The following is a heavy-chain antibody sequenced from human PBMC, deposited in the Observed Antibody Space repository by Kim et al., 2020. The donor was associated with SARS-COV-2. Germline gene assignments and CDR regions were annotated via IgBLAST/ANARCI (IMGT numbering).Heavy chain of an antibody. CDR1: GGSISSSSYY. J-gene: IGHJ4*02. D-gene: IGHD3-3*01. CDR3: ARSSRGITIFGVVIEGLDY. V-gene: IGHV4-39*01. Sequence: SETLSLTCTVSGGSISSSSYYWGWIRQPPGKGLEWIGSIYYSGSTYYNPSLKSRVTISVDTSKNQFSLKLSSVTAADTAVYYCARSSRGITIFGVVIEGLDYWGQGTLVTVSS. CDR2: IYYSGST.